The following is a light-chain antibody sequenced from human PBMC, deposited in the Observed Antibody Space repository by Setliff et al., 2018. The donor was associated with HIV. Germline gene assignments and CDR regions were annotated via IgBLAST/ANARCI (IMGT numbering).Light chain of an antibody. V-gene: IGLV2-14*01. CDR1: SSDVGGYNY. CDR3: SSSRSSTIEV. J-gene: IGLJ1*01. Sequence: QSVLTQPASVSGSPGQSITISCTGTSSDVGGYNYVSWYQQHPGKAPKLMIHDVSKRPSGVSDRFSGSKSGNTASLTISGLQAEDEADYYCSSSRSSTIEVFGTGTKVTVL. CDR2: DVS.